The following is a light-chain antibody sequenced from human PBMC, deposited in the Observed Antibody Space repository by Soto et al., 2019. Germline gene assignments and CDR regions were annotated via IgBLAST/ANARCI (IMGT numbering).Light chain of an antibody. V-gene: IGKV3-20*01. J-gene: IGKJ1*01. Sequence: EIVLTQSPGTLSLSPGERATLSCRASQSVNSDYLGWFQQKPGQAPRLLIYGISSRATGVPDRFSGSGSGTEFTLTISSLQSEDSALYYCQHYNNWPPGRTFGQGTKVDIK. CDR1: QSVNSDY. CDR3: QHYNNWPPGRT. CDR2: GIS.